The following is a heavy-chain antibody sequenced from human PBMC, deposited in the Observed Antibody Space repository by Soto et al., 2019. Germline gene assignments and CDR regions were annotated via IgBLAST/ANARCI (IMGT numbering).Heavy chain of an antibody. J-gene: IGHJ4*02. CDR1: GGSISRSSHY. D-gene: IGHD3-22*01. V-gene: IGHV4-39*01. CDR3: ARHDYYHSSGYYSHFNN. CDR2: IYYSENT. Sequence: SETLSLTGTVSGGSISRSSHYWGWIRQTPGKGLGWIGSIYYSENTYYNPSLKSRVAISVDTSKNQVSLRLSSVTAEDTAVYYCARHDYYHSSGYYSHFNNWGQGALVTVSS.